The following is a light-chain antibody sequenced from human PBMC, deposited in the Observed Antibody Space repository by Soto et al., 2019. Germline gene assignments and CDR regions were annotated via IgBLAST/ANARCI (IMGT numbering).Light chain of an antibody. Sequence: EIVLTQSPGTLSLSPGERATLSCRASQTISSSYLAWYQQKPGQAPRLLIYAASTRATGIPDRFSGSGSGKDFPLTINRLEPEDFAVYFCQQFGGSPLFTFGPGTKGDIK. CDR2: AAS. V-gene: IGKV3-20*01. CDR1: QTISSSY. J-gene: IGKJ3*01. CDR3: QQFGGSPLFT.